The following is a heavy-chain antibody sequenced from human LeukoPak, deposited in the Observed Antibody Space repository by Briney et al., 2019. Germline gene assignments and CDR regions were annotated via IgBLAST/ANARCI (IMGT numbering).Heavy chain of an antibody. D-gene: IGHD4-23*01. CDR1: GGSISSSSYY. CDR3: ARAIRWQYYFDY. CDR2: IYYSGST. Sequence: PSETLSLTCTVSGGSISSSSYYWGWIRQPPGKGLEWFGYIYYSGSTYYNPSLKSRVTISVDTSKNQFSLKLSSVTAADTAVYYCARAIRWQYYFDYWGQGTLVTVSS. J-gene: IGHJ4*02. V-gene: IGHV4-31*03.